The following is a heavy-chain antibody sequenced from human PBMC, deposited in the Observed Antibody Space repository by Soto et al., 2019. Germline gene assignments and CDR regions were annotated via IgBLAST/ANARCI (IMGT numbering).Heavy chain of an antibody. CDR2: IDWNGDD. Sequence: SGPTLVNPTQTLTLTCSCSGFSLSTRGMCVSWIRQPAGKGLEWLARIDWNGDDDYSTSLKTRLTITKDTSRNQVVLTMTNVDPVDTATYSCVRTRDYCINNGGGVLLACGRGTLVTVSS. D-gene: IGHD3-16*01. CDR1: GFSLSTRGMC. CDR3: VRTRDYCINNGGGVLLA. J-gene: IGHJ5*02. V-gene: IGHV2-70*11.